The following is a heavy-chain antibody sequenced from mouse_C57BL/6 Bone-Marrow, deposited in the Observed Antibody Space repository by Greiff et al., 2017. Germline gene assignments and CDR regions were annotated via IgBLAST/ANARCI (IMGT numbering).Heavy chain of an antibody. J-gene: IGHJ4*01. CDR1: GYTFTSYW. Sequence: QVQLQQPGAELVKPGASVKLSCKASGYTFTSYWMHWVKQRPGRGLEWIGRIDPNSGGTKYNEKFKSKATLTVDKPSSTAYVQLSSLTSEDSAVYYGAREEALTYYSNYGAMDYWGQGTSVTVSS. V-gene: IGHV1-72*01. CDR3: AREEALTYYSNYGAMDY. CDR2: IDPNSGGT. D-gene: IGHD2-5*01.